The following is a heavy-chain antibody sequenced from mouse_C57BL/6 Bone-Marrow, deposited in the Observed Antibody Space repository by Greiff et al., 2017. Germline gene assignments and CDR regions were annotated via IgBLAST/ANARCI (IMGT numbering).Heavy chain of an antibody. CDR1: GFTFSSYG. CDR3: ARHYYGSRAWFAY. Sequence: EVKLVESGGDLVKPGGSLKLSCAASGFTFSSYGMSWVRQTPDKRLEWVATISSGGSYTYYPDSVKGRFTISRDNDKNTLYLQMSSLKSEDTAMYYCARHYYGSRAWFAYWGQGTLVTVSA. V-gene: IGHV5-6*02. J-gene: IGHJ3*01. CDR2: ISSGGSYT. D-gene: IGHD1-1*01.